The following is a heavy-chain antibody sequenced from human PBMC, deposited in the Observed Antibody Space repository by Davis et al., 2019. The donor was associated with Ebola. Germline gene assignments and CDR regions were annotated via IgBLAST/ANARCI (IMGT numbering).Heavy chain of an antibody. J-gene: IGHJ3*02. CDR1: GFTFSNYW. V-gene: IGHV3-64*01. CDR2: ISSNGGST. Sequence: GESLKISCVSSGFTFSNYWMSWVRQAPGKGLQYVSGISSNGGSTYYANSVKGRFTISRDNSKNTLDLQMGSLRPEDMAVYYCVTEGFDIWGQGTMVTVSS. CDR3: VTEGFDI.